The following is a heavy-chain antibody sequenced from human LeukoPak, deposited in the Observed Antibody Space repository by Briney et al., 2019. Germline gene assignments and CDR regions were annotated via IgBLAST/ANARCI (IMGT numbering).Heavy chain of an antibody. D-gene: IGHD3-3*01. CDR2: ISSSGSTI. V-gene: IGHV3-11*04. Sequence: GGSLRLSCAASGFTFSDYYMSWIRQAPGKGLEWVSYISSSGSTIYYADSVKGRFTISRDNAKNSLYLQTNSLRAEDTAVYYCARARGIYDFWSGYYRQNYWGQGTLVTVSS. CDR3: ARARGIYDFWSGYYRQNY. J-gene: IGHJ4*02. CDR1: GFTFSDYY.